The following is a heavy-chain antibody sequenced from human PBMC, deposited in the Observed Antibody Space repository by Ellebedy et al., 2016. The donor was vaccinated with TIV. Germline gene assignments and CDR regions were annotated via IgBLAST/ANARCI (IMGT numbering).Heavy chain of an antibody. J-gene: IGHJ4*02. CDR2: IWYDGSNK. Sequence: GESLKISCAASGFTFSSYGMHWVRQAPGKGLEWVALIWYDGSNKYYADSVKGRFTISRDNAKNSLYLQMNSLRAEDTAVYYCARDFAYCSSTSCSHFDYWGQGTLVTVSS. CDR3: ARDFAYCSSTSCSHFDY. V-gene: IGHV3-33*01. D-gene: IGHD2-2*01. CDR1: GFTFSSYG.